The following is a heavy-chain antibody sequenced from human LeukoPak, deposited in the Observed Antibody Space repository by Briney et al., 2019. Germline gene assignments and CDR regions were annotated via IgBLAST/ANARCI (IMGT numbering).Heavy chain of an antibody. D-gene: IGHD3-22*01. Sequence: SETLSLTCAVYGGSFSGYYWSWIRQPPGKGLEWIGEINHSGSTNYNPSLKSRVTISVDTPKSQFSLKLSSVTAADTAVYYCARGTQTYYDKAPVDYWGQGTLVTVSS. CDR3: ARGTQTYYDKAPVDY. V-gene: IGHV4-34*01. J-gene: IGHJ4*02. CDR2: INHSGST. CDR1: GGSFSGYY.